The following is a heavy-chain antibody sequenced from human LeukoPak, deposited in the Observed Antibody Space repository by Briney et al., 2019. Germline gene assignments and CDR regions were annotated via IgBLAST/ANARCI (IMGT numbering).Heavy chain of an antibody. CDR1: GGSITSYY. CDR3: ARGNGYPHFDY. Sequence: PSETLSLTCTVSGGSITSYYWSWIRQSPGKGLECIGYIFYSGGTNYNPSLKSRVTISVNTSKNQFSLKLSSVTAADTAVYFCARGNGYPHFDYWGQETLVTVSS. CDR2: IFYSGGT. J-gene: IGHJ4*02. V-gene: IGHV4-59*13. D-gene: IGHD5-24*01.